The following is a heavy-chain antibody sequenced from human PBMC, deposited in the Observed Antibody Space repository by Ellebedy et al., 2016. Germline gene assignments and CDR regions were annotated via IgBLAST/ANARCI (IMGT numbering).Heavy chain of an antibody. Sequence: GGSLRLSCEASGFTFSSYSMNWVRQAPGKGLEWVSSISSSSSYIYYADSVKGRFTISRDNAKNSLYLQMNSLRAEDTAVYYCAREGIKLWFGEPPRWAFDIWGQGTMVTVSS. CDR2: ISSSSSYI. CDR3: AREGIKLWFGEPPRWAFDI. V-gene: IGHV3-21*01. D-gene: IGHD3-10*01. CDR1: GFTFSSYS. J-gene: IGHJ3*02.